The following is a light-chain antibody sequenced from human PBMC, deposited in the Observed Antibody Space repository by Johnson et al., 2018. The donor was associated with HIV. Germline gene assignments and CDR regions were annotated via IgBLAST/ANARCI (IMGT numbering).Light chain of an antibody. CDR3: GAWDRSLSAL. Sequence: QSVLTQPPSVSGAPGQRVTISCTGSSSNIGAGYDVSWYQQVPGTAPKLLIFDTYQRPSGIPDRFSGSKSGTSATLPITVLQTGDEADYYCGAWDRSLSALFGTGTKVTVL. CDR1: SSNIGAGYD. J-gene: IGLJ1*01. CDR2: DTY. V-gene: IGLV1-51*01.